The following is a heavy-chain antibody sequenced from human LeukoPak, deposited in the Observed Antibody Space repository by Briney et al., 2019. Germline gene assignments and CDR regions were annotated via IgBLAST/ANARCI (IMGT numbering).Heavy chain of an antibody. D-gene: IGHD2-15*01. Sequence: PGRSLRLSCAASGFTFSSYAVSWVRQAPGKGLEWVSGISGSGGTTYYAESVKGRFTISRDNSKNTLYLQMNSLRAEDTAVYYCVKDRERYCSGGTCYSDYWGQGTLVTVSS. CDR1: GFTFSSYA. V-gene: IGHV3-23*01. CDR3: VKDRERYCSGGTCYSDY. CDR2: ISGSGGTT. J-gene: IGHJ4*02.